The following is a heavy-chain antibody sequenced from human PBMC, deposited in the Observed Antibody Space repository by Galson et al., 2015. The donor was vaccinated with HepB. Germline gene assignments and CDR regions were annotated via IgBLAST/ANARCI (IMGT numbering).Heavy chain of an antibody. CDR3: ASDRGHDGSGWQTSHAFDI. V-gene: IGHV3-74*01. CDR1: GFTCISYW. D-gene: IGHD6-19*01. J-gene: IGHJ3*02. Sequence: SLRLSCAASGFTCISYWIHGVRQAPGKGLGWVSRVNSDGSRTSYAYSVKVRLTISRDNAKNTLYLQMNSPIAEDTAVYYCASDRGHDGSGWQTSHAFDIWGQATMVPAYS. CDR2: VNSDGSRT.